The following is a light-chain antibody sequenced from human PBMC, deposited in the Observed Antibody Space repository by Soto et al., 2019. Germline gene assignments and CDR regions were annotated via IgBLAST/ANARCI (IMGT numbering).Light chain of an antibody. CDR1: QSVGNT. CDR3: QQYNNWPPIT. J-gene: IGKJ5*01. Sequence: EIVMTQSPAILSVSPGELAALSCRASQSVGNTLAWYQQKPGQAPRLLIYDASTRATGIPARFSGSGSGTEFTLTISSLQSEDFAVYYCQQYNNWPPITFGQGTRLEIK. V-gene: IGKV3-15*01. CDR2: DAS.